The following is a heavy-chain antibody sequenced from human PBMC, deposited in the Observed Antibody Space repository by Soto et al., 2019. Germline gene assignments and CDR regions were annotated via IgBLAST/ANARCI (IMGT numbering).Heavy chain of an antibody. CDR3: ARGGTISSPPELRGNDY. CDR1: GGSFSGYY. V-gene: IGHV4-34*01. D-gene: IGHD3-9*01. Sequence: QVQLQQWGAGLLKPSETLSLTCAVYGGSFSGYYWSWIRQPPGKGLEWIGEINHSGSTNYNPSLKSRDTISVDTSKNQFSLKLRSVTAADTAVYYCARGGTISSPPELRGNDYWGQGTLVTVSS. CDR2: INHSGST. J-gene: IGHJ4*02.